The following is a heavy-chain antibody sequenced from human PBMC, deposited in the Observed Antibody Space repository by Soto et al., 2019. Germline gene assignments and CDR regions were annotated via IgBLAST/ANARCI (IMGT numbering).Heavy chain of an antibody. CDR2: IIPIFGTA. V-gene: IGHV1-69*01. Sequence: QVQLVQSGAEVKKPGSSVKVSCKASGGTFSRYAISWVRQAPGQGLEWMGGIIPIFGTANYAQKFQGRVTITADESTSTAYMELSILRSEDTAVYYCATGSRMVRGVTYYGMDVWGQGTTVTVSS. CDR1: GGTFSRYA. J-gene: IGHJ6*02. CDR3: ATGSRMVRGVTYYGMDV. D-gene: IGHD3-10*01.